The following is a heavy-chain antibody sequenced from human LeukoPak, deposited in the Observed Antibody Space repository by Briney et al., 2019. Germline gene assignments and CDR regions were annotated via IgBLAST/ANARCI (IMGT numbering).Heavy chain of an antibody. CDR2: INPNSSDT. Sequence: ASVKLSCKASGYTFTGYYMHWVRQAPGQGLEWMGWINPNSSDTNYAQKFQGRVTMPRDTSISTAYMELRRLRSDDTAVYYCARLLVGSSSFDYWGQGTLVTVSS. CDR1: GYTFTGYY. D-gene: IGHD6-6*01. V-gene: IGHV1-2*02. J-gene: IGHJ4*02. CDR3: ARLLVGSSSFDY.